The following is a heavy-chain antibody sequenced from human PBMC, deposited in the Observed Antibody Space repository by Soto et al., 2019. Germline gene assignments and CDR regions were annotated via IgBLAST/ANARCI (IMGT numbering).Heavy chain of an antibody. J-gene: IGHJ4*02. CDR1: GFTFSSYA. CDR2: ISYDGSNK. V-gene: IGHV3-30-3*01. CDR3: AREFYDSSGYYGPFDY. Sequence: PGGSLRLSWSASGFTFSSYAMHWVRQAPGKGLEWVAVISYDGSNKYYADSVKGRFTISRDNSKNTLYLQMNSLRAEDTAVYYCAREFYDSSGYYGPFDYWGQGTLVTVSS. D-gene: IGHD3-22*01.